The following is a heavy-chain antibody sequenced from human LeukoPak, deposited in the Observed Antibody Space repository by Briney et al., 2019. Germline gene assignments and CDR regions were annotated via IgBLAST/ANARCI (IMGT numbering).Heavy chain of an antibody. CDR3: ARGRVEMATIDFDY. CDR1: GGSISSSSYY. D-gene: IGHD5-24*01. V-gene: IGHV4-39*07. CDR2: INHSGST. Sequence: SSETLSLTCTVSGGSISSSSYYWGWIRQPPGKGLEWIGEINHSGSTDYNPSLKSRVTISVDTSKNQFSLKLSSVTAADTAMYYCARGRVEMATIDFDYWGQGTLVTVSS. J-gene: IGHJ4*02.